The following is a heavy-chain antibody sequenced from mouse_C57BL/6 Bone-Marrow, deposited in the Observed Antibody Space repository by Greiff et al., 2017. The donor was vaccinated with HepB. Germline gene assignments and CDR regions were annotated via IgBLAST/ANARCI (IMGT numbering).Heavy chain of an antibody. Sequence: EVKLQESVAELVRPGASVKLSCTASGFNIKNTYMHWVKQRPEQGLEWIGRIDPANGNTKYAPKFQGKATITADTSSNTAYLQLSSLTSEDTAIYYCARDYYGSSYPFDYWGQGTTLTVSS. D-gene: IGHD1-1*01. CDR1: GFNIKNTY. CDR3: ARDYYGSSYPFDY. J-gene: IGHJ2*01. V-gene: IGHV14-3*01. CDR2: IDPANGNT.